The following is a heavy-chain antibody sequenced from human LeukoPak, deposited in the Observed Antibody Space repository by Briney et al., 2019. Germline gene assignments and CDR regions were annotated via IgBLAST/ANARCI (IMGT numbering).Heavy chain of an antibody. CDR3: ARIMPDYYDSSGG. V-gene: IGHV1-2*02. CDR2: INPNSGGT. J-gene: IGHJ4*02. Sequence: ASVKVSCKASGYTFTGYYMHWVRQAPGQGLEWMGWINPNSGGTNYAQKFQGRVTMTRDTSISTAYMELSRLRSDDTAVYHCARIMPDYYDSSGGWGQGTLVTVSS. CDR1: GYTFTGYY. D-gene: IGHD3-22*01.